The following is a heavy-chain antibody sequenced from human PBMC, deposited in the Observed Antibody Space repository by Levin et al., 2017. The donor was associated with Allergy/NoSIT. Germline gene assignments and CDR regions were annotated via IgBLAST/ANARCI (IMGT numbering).Heavy chain of an antibody. CDR2: ISGDGDST. J-gene: IGHJ4*02. CDR1: GFTSSSFA. Sequence: GGSLRLSCSASGFTSSSFALSWVRQAPGKGLEWVSSISGDGDSTYYADSVKGRFTISRDNSMHTLFLQMNSLRADDTAVYYCAKGLAWDGSVTTTFDHWGQGTLISVSS. V-gene: IGHV3-23*01. CDR3: AKGLAWDGSVTTTFDH. D-gene: IGHD4-17*01.